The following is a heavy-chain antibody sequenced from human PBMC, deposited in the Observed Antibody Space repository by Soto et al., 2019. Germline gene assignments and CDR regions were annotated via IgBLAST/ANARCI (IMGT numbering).Heavy chain of an antibody. V-gene: IGHV3-53*02. J-gene: IGHJ4*02. CDR3: ARGKSGWLTFDY. Sequence: EVRLVETGGGLNQPGGSLRLSCAASGFTVSDTYMNWVRQAPGKGLEWVSVIYSGSATYYADPVKGRFTISRDNSKNTVFLQMSSLRVDDTAVYYCARGKSGWLTFDYWGQGILVTVSS. CDR2: IYSGSAT. D-gene: IGHD6-19*01. CDR1: GFTVSDTY.